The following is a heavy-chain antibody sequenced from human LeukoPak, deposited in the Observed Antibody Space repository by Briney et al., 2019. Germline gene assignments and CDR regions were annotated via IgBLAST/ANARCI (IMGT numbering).Heavy chain of an antibody. CDR3: AKVNYYHPYF. CDR2: IDVTTGIS. Sequence: GGSLRLSCGASGFTFRNNSMSWVRQAPGKGLEWVSTIDVTTGISYYADSVKGRFTISRDDSQNTLFPQLNSLRVDDTAIYYCAKVNYYHPYFWGQGTLVTVSS. D-gene: IGHD3-22*01. V-gene: IGHV3-23*01. J-gene: IGHJ4*02. CDR1: GFTFRNNS.